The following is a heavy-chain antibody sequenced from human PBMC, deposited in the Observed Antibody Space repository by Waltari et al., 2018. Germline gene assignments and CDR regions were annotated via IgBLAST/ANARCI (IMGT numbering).Heavy chain of an antibody. D-gene: IGHD2-21*01. Sequence: EVQLLESGGGLGQPGGSLRLSCSASGFTFSRYDMYWVRPAPGKGLEWVLALRVWADSTYYADSVKGRFTISRDNAKNTLYLQMNSLRAEDTAVYYCVRDRDESEPYCGSDCYWDHWGQGTLVTV. CDR3: VRDRDESEPYCGSDCYWDH. CDR2: LRVWADST. J-gene: IGHJ4*02. V-gene: IGHV3-23*01. CDR1: GFTFSRYD.